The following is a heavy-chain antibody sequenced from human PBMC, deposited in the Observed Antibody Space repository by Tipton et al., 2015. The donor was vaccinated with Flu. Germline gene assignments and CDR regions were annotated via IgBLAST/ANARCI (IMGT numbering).Heavy chain of an antibody. CDR3: ARRDSSSDRAFDY. D-gene: IGHD3-22*01. V-gene: IGHV3-72*01. CDR2: TTNKANSYTT. J-gene: IGHJ4*02. Sequence: LEWVGRTTNKANSYTTEYAASVKGRFTISRDDSENSLYLQMNSLKTEDTAVYYCARRDSSSDRAFDYWGQGTLVTVSS.